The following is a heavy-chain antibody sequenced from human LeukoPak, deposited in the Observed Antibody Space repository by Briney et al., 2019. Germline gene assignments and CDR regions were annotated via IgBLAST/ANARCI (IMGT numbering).Heavy chain of an antibody. CDR2: IYDSGTT. CDR3: ARDRSGSFYDY. Sequence: SETLSLTCTVSGGSFGNYYWSWIRQPPGRGLEWIGYIYDSGTTNYNPSLKSRVTMSVDMSKNQFSLKLTSMIAADTAIYYCARDRSGSFYDYWGQGTLVTVSS. CDR1: GGSFGNYY. D-gene: IGHD1-26*01. J-gene: IGHJ4*02. V-gene: IGHV4-59*12.